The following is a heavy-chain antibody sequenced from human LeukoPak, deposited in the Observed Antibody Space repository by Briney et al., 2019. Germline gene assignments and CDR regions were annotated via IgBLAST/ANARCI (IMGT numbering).Heavy chain of an antibody. CDR2: INPNSGGT. V-gene: IGHV1-2*02. Sequence: ASVKVSCKASGYTFTGYYMHWVRQAPGQGLEWMGYINPNSGGTKYAQKFQGRITMTRDTSISTAYMELSRPRSDDTAVYYCARDGQGAGKTYDYWGQGALVTVPS. CDR3: ARDGQGAGKTYDY. D-gene: IGHD6-13*01. CDR1: GYTFTGYY. J-gene: IGHJ4*02.